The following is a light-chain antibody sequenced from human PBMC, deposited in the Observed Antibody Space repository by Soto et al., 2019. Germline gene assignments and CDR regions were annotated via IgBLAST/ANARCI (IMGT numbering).Light chain of an antibody. CDR1: QSVRTY. J-gene: IGKJ5*01. V-gene: IGKV3-11*01. Sequence: EIVLTQSPVTLSLSPGERATLSCRASQSVRTYLAWYQQKPGQAPRLLIYDASNRATGIPARFSGSGSGTDFTLTISSLEPEDFAVYYCQQRSNWPPAITFGQGTRLEIK. CDR2: DAS. CDR3: QQRSNWPPAIT.